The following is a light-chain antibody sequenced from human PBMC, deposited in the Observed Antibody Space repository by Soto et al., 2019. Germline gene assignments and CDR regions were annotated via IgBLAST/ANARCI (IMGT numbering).Light chain of an antibody. CDR1: QSVSSSY. Sequence: EIVLTQSPGTLSLSPGERATLSCRASQSVSSSYLAWYQQKPGQAPRLLSYGASIRATGIPDRFSGSGSGADFTLSISTLEPEDFAMYYCQQYGSSPRTFGQGTKVEIK. J-gene: IGKJ1*01. V-gene: IGKV3-20*01. CDR2: GAS. CDR3: QQYGSSPRT.